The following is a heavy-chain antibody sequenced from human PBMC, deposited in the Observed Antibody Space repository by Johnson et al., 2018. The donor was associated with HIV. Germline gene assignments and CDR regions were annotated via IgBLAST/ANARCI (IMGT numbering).Heavy chain of an antibody. D-gene: IGHD3-16*01. CDR2: ISYHGSNK. V-gene: IGHV3-30*03. CDR3: ARPRLGELWAFDAFDI. Sequence: QEQLVESGGGVVQPGRSLRLSCAASGFTFSTYAMHWVRQAPGKGLDWVSLISYHGSNKFYADSVKGRFTISRDNSKNTLYLQMNSLRGDDTAVYYCARPRLGELWAFDAFDIWGQGTMVTVSS. CDR1: GFTFSTYA. J-gene: IGHJ3*02.